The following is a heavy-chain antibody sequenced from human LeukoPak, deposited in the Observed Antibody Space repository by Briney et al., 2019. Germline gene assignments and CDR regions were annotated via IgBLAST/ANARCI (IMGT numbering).Heavy chain of an antibody. D-gene: IGHD1-26*01. J-gene: IGHJ3*02. CDR2: IYYTGT. CDR3: ARRSTEELGDSFDI. CDR1: GGSISSSSYS. Sequence: PSETLSLTCTGSGGSISSSSYSWGWIRQPPGKGLEWIGSIYYTGTFYNPSLNCRVTISVDTSKNQFSLKMRSVTAADTAVYYCARRSTEELGDSFDIWGQGTMVTVSS. V-gene: IGHV4-39*01.